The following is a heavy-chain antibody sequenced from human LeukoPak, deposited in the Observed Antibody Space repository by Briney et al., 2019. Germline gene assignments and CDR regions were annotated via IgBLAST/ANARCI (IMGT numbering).Heavy chain of an antibody. Sequence: PSETLSLTCTVSGGSISSGDYYWSWIRQPPGKGLEWIGYIYYSGTTYYNPSLKSRVTISVDTSKSQFSLKLSSLSAADTAVYYCARDRFWSGYPGAFDIWGQGTMVTVSS. CDR2: IYYSGTT. V-gene: IGHV4-30-4*01. D-gene: IGHD3-3*01. CDR1: GGSISSGDYY. CDR3: ARDRFWSGYPGAFDI. J-gene: IGHJ3*02.